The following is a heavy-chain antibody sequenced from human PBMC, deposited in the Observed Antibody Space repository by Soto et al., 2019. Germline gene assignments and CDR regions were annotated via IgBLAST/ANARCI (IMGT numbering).Heavy chain of an antibody. CDR2: IYHSGST. Sequence: QLQLQESGSGLVKPSQTLSLTCAVSGGSISSGGYSWSWIRQPPGKGLEWIGYIYHSGSTYYNPTLKRRVTIAVDRSKNQFSLKLSSVTAADTAVYYCAAGGGLPRYYWGQGTLVTVSS. CDR1: GGSISSGGYS. J-gene: IGHJ4*02. CDR3: AAGGGLPRYY. D-gene: IGHD5-12*01. V-gene: IGHV4-30-2*01.